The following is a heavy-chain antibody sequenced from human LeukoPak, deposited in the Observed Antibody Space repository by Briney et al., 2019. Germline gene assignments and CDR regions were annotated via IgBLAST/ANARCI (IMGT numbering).Heavy chain of an antibody. CDR2: ISWNSGSI. J-gene: IGHJ3*02. V-gene: IGHV3-9*01. CDR3: AKDRLELRTLSDAFDI. CDR1: GFTFDDYA. D-gene: IGHD1-7*01. Sequence: PGGSLRLSCAASGFTFDDYAMHWVRQAPGKGLEWVSGISWNSGSIGYADSVKGRFTISRDNAKNSLYLQMNSPRAEDTALYYCAKDRLELRTLSDAFDIWGQGTMVTVSS.